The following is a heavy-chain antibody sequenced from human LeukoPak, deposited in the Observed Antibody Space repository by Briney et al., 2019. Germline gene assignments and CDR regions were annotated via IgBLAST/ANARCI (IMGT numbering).Heavy chain of an antibody. Sequence: GGSLRLSCAASGFVFSSYEMNWVRQPPGKGLEWVSYIGDSGSSSIYYADSVKGRFTISRDNTKNSLYLQMNSLRVEDTAVYYCAREGGDVWGQGTTVTVSS. CDR2: IGDSGSSSI. D-gene: IGHD2-15*01. V-gene: IGHV3-48*03. CDR1: GFVFSSYE. J-gene: IGHJ6*02. CDR3: AREGGDV.